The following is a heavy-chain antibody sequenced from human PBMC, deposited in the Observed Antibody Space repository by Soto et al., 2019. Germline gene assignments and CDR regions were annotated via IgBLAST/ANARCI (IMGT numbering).Heavy chain of an antibody. Sequence: QVQLVESGGGVVQPGRSLRLSCAVSTFTLSTYGMHWVRQAPGKGLEWVAVISYDGNNKYYADSVKGRFTISRDNSRNTLSLQMNSLTTEDTAVNYCARGAEYQVLSRDYFYGMDVWGQGIMVTVSS. CDR3: ARGAEYQVLSRDYFYGMDV. D-gene: IGHD2-2*01. J-gene: IGHJ6*02. CDR2: ISYDGNNK. V-gene: IGHV3-30*03. CDR1: TFTLSTYG.